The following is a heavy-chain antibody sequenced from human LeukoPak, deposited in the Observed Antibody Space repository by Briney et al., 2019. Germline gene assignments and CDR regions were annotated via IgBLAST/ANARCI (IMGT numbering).Heavy chain of an antibody. CDR2: INHSGST. CDR3: ARGRTYYYGSGSPIPFY. CDR1: GGSFSGYY. Sequence: SETLSLTCAVYGGSFSGYYWSWIRQPPGKGLEWIGGINHSGSTNYNPSLKSRVTISVDTSKNQFSLKLSSVTAADTAAYYCARGRTYYYGSGSPIPFYWGQGTLVTVSS. V-gene: IGHV4-34*01. D-gene: IGHD3-10*01. J-gene: IGHJ4*02.